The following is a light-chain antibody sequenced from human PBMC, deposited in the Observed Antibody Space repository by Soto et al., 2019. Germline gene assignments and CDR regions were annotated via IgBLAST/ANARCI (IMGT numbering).Light chain of an antibody. CDR3: QQYDSFQYS. CDR2: DAP. Sequence: VHMTQSPSTLSASVGDRVTITCRASQRISSWVAWYQQKPGQVPKLLSYDAPPLESVVPSRFSGNKSGTEFTLTINGLQPADCATYYCQQYDSFQYSFVQGTKLEI. J-gene: IGKJ2*03. V-gene: IGKV1-5*01. CDR1: QRISSW.